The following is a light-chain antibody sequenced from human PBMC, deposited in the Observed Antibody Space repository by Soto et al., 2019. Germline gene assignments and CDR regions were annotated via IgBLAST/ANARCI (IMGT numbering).Light chain of an antibody. Sequence: DIQMTQSPSTLSASVGDRVTITCRASQTITTWLAWYQQKPGKAPELLIYDASRLQSGVPPRFSGRGFGTEFSLTISGLQPDDSATYYCQQYSTYSGTFGQGTKVDIK. CDR1: QTITTW. CDR3: QQYSTYSGT. CDR2: DAS. V-gene: IGKV1-5*01. J-gene: IGKJ1*01.